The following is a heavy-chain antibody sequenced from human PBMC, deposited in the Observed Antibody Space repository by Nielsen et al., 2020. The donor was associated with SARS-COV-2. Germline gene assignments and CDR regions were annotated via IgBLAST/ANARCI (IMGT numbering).Heavy chain of an antibody. Sequence: WIRQPPGKGLEWVAVIRYDGSNKYYADSVKGRFTISRDNSKNTLYLQMNSLRAEDTAVYYCAREGAPDYYGSGSSIGMDVWGQGTTVTVSS. CDR2: IRYDGSNK. V-gene: IGHV3-33*01. D-gene: IGHD3-10*01. CDR3: AREGAPDYYGSGSSIGMDV. J-gene: IGHJ6*02.